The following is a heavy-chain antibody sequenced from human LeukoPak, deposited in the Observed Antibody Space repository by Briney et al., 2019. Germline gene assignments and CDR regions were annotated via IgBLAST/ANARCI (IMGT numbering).Heavy chain of an antibody. CDR2: LNPNSGGT. CDR3: ARGGEWYYDSSTYRLFDY. J-gene: IGHJ4*02. CDR1: GYTFTSYY. D-gene: IGHD3-22*01. V-gene: IGHV1-2*02. Sequence: ASVKVSCKASGYTFTSYYMHWVRQAPGQGLEWLGWLNPNSGGTSYPQKFQGRVTMTRDTSTSTAYMELSSLRSDDTAMYYCARGGEWYYDSSTYRLFDYWGQGTLVTVSS.